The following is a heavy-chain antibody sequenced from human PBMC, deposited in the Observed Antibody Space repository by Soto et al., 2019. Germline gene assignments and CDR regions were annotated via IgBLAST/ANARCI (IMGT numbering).Heavy chain of an antibody. CDR2: IETSGNT. CDR1: GGSISTYY. D-gene: IGHD6-13*01. J-gene: IGHJ6*02. CDR3: ARYSSNWFQTEGMDV. Sequence: SETLSLTCTVSGGSISTYYWSWIRQPAGKGLEWIGRIETSGNTNYNPSLKSRVTMSVDTSKKQFSLKLTSVTAADTAVYYCARYSSNWFQTEGMDVWGQGTTVTVSS. V-gene: IGHV4-4*07.